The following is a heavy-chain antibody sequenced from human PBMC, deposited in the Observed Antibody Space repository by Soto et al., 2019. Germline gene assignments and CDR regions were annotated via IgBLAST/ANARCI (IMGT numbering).Heavy chain of an antibody. J-gene: IGHJ6*02. D-gene: IGHD3-10*01. CDR1: GCTFSSYA. CDR3: ARGMVRGVIITCGMDV. CDR2: IIPIFGTA. Sequence: ASVKVSCKASGCTFSSYAISWVRQAPGQGLEWMGGIIPIFGTADYAQKFQGRVTITADKSTSTAYMELSSLRSEDTAVYYCARGMVRGVIITCGMDVWGQGTTVTVSS. V-gene: IGHV1-69*06.